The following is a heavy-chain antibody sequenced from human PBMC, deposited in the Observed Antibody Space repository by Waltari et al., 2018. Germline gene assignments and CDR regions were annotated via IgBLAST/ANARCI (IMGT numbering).Heavy chain of an antibody. Sequence: QVQLQESGPGLVKPSETLSLTCTVAGGSLSSYYWSWIRQPPGKGLVWIGYIYTSGSTNYNPSLKSRVTISVDTSKNQFSLKLSSVTAADTAVYYCAREGYSGSYGRLNAFDIWGQGTMVTVSS. CDR1: GGSLSSYY. V-gene: IGHV4-4*09. CDR3: AREGYSGSYGRLNAFDI. J-gene: IGHJ3*02. CDR2: IYTSGST. D-gene: IGHD1-26*01.